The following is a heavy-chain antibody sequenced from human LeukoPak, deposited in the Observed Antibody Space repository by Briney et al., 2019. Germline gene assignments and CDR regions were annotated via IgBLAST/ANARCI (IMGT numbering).Heavy chain of an antibody. J-gene: IGHJ4*02. D-gene: IGHD3-10*01. CDR1: GFTFSSYS. CDR2: IKSKTDGGTT. Sequence: GGSLRLSCAASGFTFSSYSMTWVRQAPGKGLEWVGRIKSKTDGGTTDYAAPVKGRFTISRDDSKNTLYLQMNSLKTEDTAVYYCTTETMVRGAFDYWGQGTLVTVSS. CDR3: TTETMVRGAFDY. V-gene: IGHV3-15*01.